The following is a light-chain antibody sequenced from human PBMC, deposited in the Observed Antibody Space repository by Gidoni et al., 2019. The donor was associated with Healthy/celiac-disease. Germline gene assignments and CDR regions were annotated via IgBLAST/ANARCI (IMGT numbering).Light chain of an antibody. CDR2: DAS. CDR3: QQRSNWPWT. Sequence: IVLTQSPATLSLSPGERATLPCRASQSVSSYLAWYQQKPGQAPRFLIYDASNRATGIPARFSGSGSGTDFTLTISRLEPEDFAVYYCQQRSNWPWTFGQGTKVEIK. CDR1: QSVSSY. V-gene: IGKV3-11*01. J-gene: IGKJ1*01.